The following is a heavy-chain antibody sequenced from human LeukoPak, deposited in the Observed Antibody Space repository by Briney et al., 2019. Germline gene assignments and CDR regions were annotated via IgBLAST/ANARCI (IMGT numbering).Heavy chain of an antibody. V-gene: IGHV4-59*08. J-gene: IGHJ4*02. Sequence: SETLSLTCTVSGGSISYYYWTWIRQPPGEGVEWIGYIYYSGGTNYNPSLKSRVTISVDTSKNQFSLNLTSVTAADTAVYYCARHDDSGRPIDYWGQGTLVTVSS. CDR2: IYYSGGT. CDR3: ARHDDSGRPIDY. D-gene: IGHD3-10*01. CDR1: GGSISYYY.